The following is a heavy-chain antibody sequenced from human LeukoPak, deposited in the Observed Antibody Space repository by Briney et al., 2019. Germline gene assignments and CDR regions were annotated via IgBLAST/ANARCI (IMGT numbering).Heavy chain of an antibody. CDR3: ARHGRVATPGGFDP. CDR2: MYYSGST. J-gene: IGHJ5*02. CDR1: GGSISSSSYY. V-gene: IGHV4-39*01. D-gene: IGHD5-12*01. Sequence: KSSETLSLTCTVSGGSISSSSYYWGWIRQPPGKGLEWIGSMYYSGSTYYNPYLKSRITIAVDTSKTKFSLKLSSVSATDTAVYYCARHGRVATPGGFDPCGQGTLVTVSS.